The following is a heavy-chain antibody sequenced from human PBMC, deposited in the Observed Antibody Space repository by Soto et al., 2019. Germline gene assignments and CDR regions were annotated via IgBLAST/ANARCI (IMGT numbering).Heavy chain of an antibody. CDR3: ARLRPFNWLDP. CDR2: MNPSGGNT. Sequence: ASVKVSCKASGYTFTSYDINWVRQAPGQGLEWMGWMNPSGGNTGYAQKFQGRITMTRDTSISTAYMELSSLRSEDTAVYYRARLRPFNWLDPWGQGTPVTVSS. V-gene: IGHV1-8*01. D-gene: IGHD4-17*01. J-gene: IGHJ5*02. CDR1: GYTFTSYD.